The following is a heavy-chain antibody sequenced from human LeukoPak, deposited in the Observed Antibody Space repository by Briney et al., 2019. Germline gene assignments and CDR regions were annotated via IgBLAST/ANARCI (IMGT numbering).Heavy chain of an antibody. CDR2: ISGSGGST. Sequence: GGSLRLSCAASGFTFSSYAMSWVRQAPGKGLEWVSAISGSGGSTYYADSVKGRFTISRDNSKNTLYLQMNSLRAEDTAVYYCARDTAPYDILTGYSDWGQGTLVTVSS. V-gene: IGHV3-23*01. CDR3: ARDTAPYDILTGYSD. J-gene: IGHJ4*02. D-gene: IGHD3-9*01. CDR1: GFTFSSYA.